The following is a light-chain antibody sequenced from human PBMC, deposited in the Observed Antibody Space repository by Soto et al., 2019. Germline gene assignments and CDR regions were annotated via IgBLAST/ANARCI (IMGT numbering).Light chain of an antibody. J-gene: IGKJ5*01. V-gene: IGKV1-39*01. Sequence: DIRVTQSPSSLSASVGDTVTITCRASQSISSHLNWYQQKPGKAPNLLMYTASNLQSGVPSRFSGSGSGTDFTLTISSLQPEDFATYYCQQSYSTPISFGQGTRLENK. CDR3: QQSYSTPIS. CDR2: TAS. CDR1: QSISSH.